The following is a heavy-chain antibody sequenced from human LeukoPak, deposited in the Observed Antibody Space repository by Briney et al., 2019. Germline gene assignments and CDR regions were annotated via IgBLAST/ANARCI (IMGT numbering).Heavy chain of an antibody. V-gene: IGHV1-18*04. CDR1: GYTFTSYG. CDR2: ISVYNGNT. D-gene: IGHD2-2*01. Sequence: GASVKVSCKASGYTFTSYGISWVRQAPGQGLEWMGWISVYNGNTNYAQKLQGRVTMTRDTSTSTAYIDLRSLRSDDTAVYYCAREVRYCSSTSCPSDYWGQGTLVTVSS. CDR3: AREVRYCSSTSCPSDY. J-gene: IGHJ4*02.